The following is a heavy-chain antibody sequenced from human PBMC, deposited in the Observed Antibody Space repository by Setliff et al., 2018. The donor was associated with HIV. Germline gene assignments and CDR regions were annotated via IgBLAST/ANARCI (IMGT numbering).Heavy chain of an antibody. V-gene: IGHV5-51*01. CDR1: GYRFTSYW. D-gene: IGHD2-2*01. CDR3: ARQSYCSSTSCYHDAFDI. CDR2: IYPGDSDT. Sequence: ESLKISCKGSGYRFTSYWIGWVRQMPGKGLEWMGIIYPGDSDTRYSPSFQGQVTISADKSISIAYLQWSSLKASDTAMYYCARQSYCSSTSCYHDAFDIWGQGTMVTVSS. J-gene: IGHJ3*02.